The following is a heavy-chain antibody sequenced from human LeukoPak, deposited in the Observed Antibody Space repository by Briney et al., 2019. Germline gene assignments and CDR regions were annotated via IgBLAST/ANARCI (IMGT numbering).Heavy chain of an antibody. CDR3: ARVLSVGNYYDSSGYYGDAFDI. D-gene: IGHD3-22*01. J-gene: IGHJ3*02. V-gene: IGHV1-69*05. CDR1: GGTFSSYA. CDR2: IIPIFGTA. Sequence: GSSVKVSCKASGGTFSSYAISWVRQAPGQGLEWMGRIIPIFGTANYAQKFQGRVTITTDESTSTAYMELSSLRSEDTAVYYCARVLSVGNYYDSSGYYGDAFDIWGQGTMVTVSS.